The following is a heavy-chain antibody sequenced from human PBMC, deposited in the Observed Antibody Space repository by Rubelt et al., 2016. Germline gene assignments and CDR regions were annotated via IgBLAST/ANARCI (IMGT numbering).Heavy chain of an antibody. CDR2: ISYIGSP. J-gene: IGHJ4*02. CDR1: GGSISGYY. CDR3: ARKATDDKWYPFDF. Sequence: QVQLQESGPGLVKASGTLSLTCTLSGGSISGYYWNWIRQPPGKGLEWIGYISYIGSPNYNPSLKSRVTISVDTSKNQFSLKFSAVTAVDTAVYYCARKATDDKWYPFDFWGQGTLVTVSS. D-gene: IGHD2-2*01. V-gene: IGHV4-59*01.